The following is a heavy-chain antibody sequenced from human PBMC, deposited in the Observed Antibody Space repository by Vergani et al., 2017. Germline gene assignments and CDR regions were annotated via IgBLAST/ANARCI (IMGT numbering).Heavy chain of an antibody. J-gene: IGHJ6*03. D-gene: IGHD3-10*01. CDR3: ARGSNYYGSGSYSPYMDV. CDR1: GYSISSGYH. V-gene: IGHV4-38-2*01. Sequence: QVQLQESGPGLVKPSETLSLTCAVSGYSISSGYHWGWIRQLPGKGLEWIGYIYYSGSTYYNPSLKSRVTISVDTSKNQFSLKLSSVTAADTAVYYCARGSNYYGSGSYSPYMDVWGKGTTVTVSS. CDR2: IYYSGST.